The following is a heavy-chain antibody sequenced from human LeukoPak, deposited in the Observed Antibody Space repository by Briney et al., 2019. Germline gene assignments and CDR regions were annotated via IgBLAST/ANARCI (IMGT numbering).Heavy chain of an antibody. V-gene: IGHV3-30*02. CDR2: IRYDGSNK. D-gene: IGHD2-21*02. Sequence: PGGSLRLSCAASGFTFSSYGMHWVRQAPGKGLEWVAFIRYDGSNKYYADSVKGRFTISRDNSKNTLYLQMNSLRAEDTAVYYCAKDQHIVVVTALDYWGQGTLVTVFS. CDR3: AKDQHIVVVTALDY. CDR1: GFTFSSYG. J-gene: IGHJ4*02.